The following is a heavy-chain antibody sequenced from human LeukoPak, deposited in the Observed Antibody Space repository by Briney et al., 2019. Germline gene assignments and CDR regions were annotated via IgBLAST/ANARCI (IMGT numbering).Heavy chain of an antibody. V-gene: IGHV4-59*01. J-gene: IGHJ4*02. D-gene: IGHD5-18*01. CDR2: ISYSGST. CDR3: ARGEGYSYGSYFDY. CDR1: GCSISSYY. Sequence: QVQLQESGPGLVKPSDTLSLTCTVSGCSISSYYWSWVRQPPGTGLEWVGYISYSGSTNYNPSLKSRVTISVDTSKNQFSLKLSSVTAADTAVYYCARGEGYSYGSYFDYWGQGTLVTVSS.